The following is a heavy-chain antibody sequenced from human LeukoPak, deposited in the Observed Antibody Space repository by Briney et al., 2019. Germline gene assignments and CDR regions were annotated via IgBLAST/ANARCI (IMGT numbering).Heavy chain of an antibody. J-gene: IGHJ6*02. D-gene: IGHD3-3*01. CDR1: GGTFSSHT. V-gene: IGHV1-69*04. Sequence: ASVKVSCKASGGTFSSHTISWVRQAPGQGLEWMGRIIPILGIANYAQKFQGRVTITADKSTSTAYMELSGLGSEDTAVYYCARDPHDKEYDFWSGYYGMDVWGQGTTVTVSS. CDR3: ARDPHDKEYDFWSGYYGMDV. CDR2: IIPILGIA.